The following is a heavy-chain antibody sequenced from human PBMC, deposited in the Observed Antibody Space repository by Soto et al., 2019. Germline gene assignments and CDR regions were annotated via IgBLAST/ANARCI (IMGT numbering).Heavy chain of an antibody. Sequence: GGSLRLSCAVSGFTFSSYGMHWVRQAPGKGLDWVAVISYDGDNEYYADSVKGRFTISRDNSKNTLYLQMNSLRAEDTAVYYCAKDTAPSRGWPPAYWVQGTLVTVSS. CDR2: ISYDGDNE. CDR3: AKDTAPSRGWPPAY. J-gene: IGHJ4*02. CDR1: GFTFSSYG. V-gene: IGHV3-30*18. D-gene: IGHD6-19*01.